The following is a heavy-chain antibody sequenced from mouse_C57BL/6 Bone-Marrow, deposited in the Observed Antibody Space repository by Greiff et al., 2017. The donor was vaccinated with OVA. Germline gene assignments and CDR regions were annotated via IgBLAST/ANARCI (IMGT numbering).Heavy chain of an antibody. V-gene: IGHV1-26*01. CDR3: ATQLGPQ. D-gene: IGHD4-1*02. Sequence: EVQLQQSGPELVKPGASVKISCKASGYTFTDYYMNWVKQSHGKSLEWIGDINPNNGGTSYNQKFKGKATLTVDKSSSTAYMELRSLTSEDSAVYYCATQLGPQWGQGTTLTVSS. CDR1: GYTFTDYY. J-gene: IGHJ2*01. CDR2: INPNNGGT.